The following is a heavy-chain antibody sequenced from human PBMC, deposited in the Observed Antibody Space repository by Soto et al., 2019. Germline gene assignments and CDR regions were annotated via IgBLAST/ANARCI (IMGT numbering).Heavy chain of an antibody. J-gene: IGHJ4*02. D-gene: IGHD2-2*01. CDR2: IYHSGST. Sequence: TSETLSLTCAVSGGSISSSNWCSWVRQPPGKGLEWIGEIYHSGSTNYNPSLKSRVTISVDKSKNQFSLKLSSVTAVDTAVYYCASLPATSDFDYWGQGTLVTVSS. CDR1: GGSISSSNW. V-gene: IGHV4-4*02. CDR3: ASLPATSDFDY.